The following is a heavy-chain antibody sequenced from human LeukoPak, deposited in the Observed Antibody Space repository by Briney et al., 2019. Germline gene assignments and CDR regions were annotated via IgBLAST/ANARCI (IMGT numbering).Heavy chain of an antibody. J-gene: IGHJ6*03. CDR3: ARDGNFWSGYSHMDV. V-gene: IGHV3-11*01. Sequence: GGSLGLSCAASGFTFSDYYMSWIRQAPGKGLEWVSYISSSGSTIYYADSVKGRFTISRDNAKNSLYLQMNSLRAEDTAVYYCARDGNFWSGYSHMDVWGKGTTVTVSS. CDR2: ISSSGSTI. D-gene: IGHD3-3*01. CDR1: GFTFSDYY.